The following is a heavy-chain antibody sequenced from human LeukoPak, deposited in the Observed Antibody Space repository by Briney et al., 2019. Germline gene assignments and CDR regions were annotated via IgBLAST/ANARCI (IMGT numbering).Heavy chain of an antibody. J-gene: IGHJ3*02. V-gene: IGHV3-30*02. CDR1: GFTFSSYG. CDR3: AKLEILWFGEARDAFDI. CDR2: IRYDGSNK. Sequence: GGSLRLSCAASGFTFSSYGMHWVRQAPGKGLEWVAFIRYDGSNKYYADSVKGRFTISRDNSKNTLYLQMNSLRAEDTAVYYCAKLEILWFGEARDAFDIWGQGTMVTVSS. D-gene: IGHD3-10*01.